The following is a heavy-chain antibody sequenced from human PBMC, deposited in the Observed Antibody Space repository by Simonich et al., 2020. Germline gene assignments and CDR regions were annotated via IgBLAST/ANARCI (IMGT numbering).Heavy chain of an antibody. Sequence: QVQLVESGGGVVQPGRSLRLSCAASGFTFSSYAMHWVRQAPGKGLECVEVISYDGSNKNSADSVKGRFTISRENSKNTRYLQMNSLRAEDTAVYYCARDGERYCGGDCYSYFDYWGQGTLVTVSS. D-gene: IGHD2-21*02. CDR1: GFTFSSYA. CDR2: ISYDGSNK. J-gene: IGHJ4*02. CDR3: ARDGERYCGGDCYSYFDY. V-gene: IGHV3-30*07.